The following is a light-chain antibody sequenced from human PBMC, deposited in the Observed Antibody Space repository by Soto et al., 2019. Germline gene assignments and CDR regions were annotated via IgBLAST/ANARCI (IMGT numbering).Light chain of an antibody. CDR1: QSVTTY. V-gene: IGKV3-11*01. J-gene: IGKJ3*01. CDR2: DAS. CDR3: QQRSNWPPY. Sequence: EIVLTQSPATLSLSPGERANISCRASQSVTTYLAWYQQKPGQAPRLLIYDASDRATGIPARFSGSGSGTDFTLTISSLEPEDFAVYYCQQRSNWPPYFGPGTKVDIK.